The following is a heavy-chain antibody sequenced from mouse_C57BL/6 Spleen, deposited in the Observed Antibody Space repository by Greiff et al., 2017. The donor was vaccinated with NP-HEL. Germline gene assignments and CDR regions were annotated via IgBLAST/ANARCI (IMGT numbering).Heavy chain of an antibody. J-gene: IGHJ2*01. CDR1: GYTFTSYW. Sequence: QVQLQQPGAELVKPGASVKLSCKASGYTFTSYWMQWVKQRPGQGLEWIGEIDPSDSYTNYNQKFKGKATLTVDTSSSTAYMQLSSLTSEDSAVYYCARGGLRQNFDYWGQGTTLTVSS. CDR2: IDPSDSYT. CDR3: ARGGLRQNFDY. V-gene: IGHV1-50*01. D-gene: IGHD2-2*01.